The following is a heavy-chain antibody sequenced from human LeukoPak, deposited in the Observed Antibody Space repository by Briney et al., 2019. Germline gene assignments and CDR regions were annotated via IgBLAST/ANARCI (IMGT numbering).Heavy chain of an antibody. V-gene: IGHV4-59*12. CDR2: IYDSGST. Sequence: SETLSLTCTVSGGSISSYYWSWIRQSPGKGLEWIGYIYDSGSTNYNPSLKSRVTISVDTSKNQFSLKLSSVTAADTAVYYCARGYIVVVTAIQHWFDPWGQGTLVTVSS. D-gene: IGHD2-21*02. CDR3: ARGYIVVVTAIQHWFDP. J-gene: IGHJ5*02. CDR1: GGSISSYY.